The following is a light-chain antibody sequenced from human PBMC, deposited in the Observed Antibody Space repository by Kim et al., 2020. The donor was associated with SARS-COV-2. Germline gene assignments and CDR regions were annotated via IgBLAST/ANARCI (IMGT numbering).Light chain of an antibody. Sequence: PGESATLSCRASQSISRSYIAWYQQKPGQAPRLLIYGASSRATGIPDRFSGSGSGTDFTFIISRLEPEDFAVYYCQQYVGSPITFGQGTRLE. CDR3: QQYVGSPIT. J-gene: IGKJ5*01. V-gene: IGKV3-20*01. CDR1: QSISRSY. CDR2: GAS.